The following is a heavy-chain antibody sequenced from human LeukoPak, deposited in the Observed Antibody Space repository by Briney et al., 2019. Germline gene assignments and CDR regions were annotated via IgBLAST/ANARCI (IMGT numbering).Heavy chain of an antibody. V-gene: IGHV1-69*13. CDR2: IIPIFGTA. J-gene: IGHJ4*02. CDR1: GGTFSSYA. CDR3: ARVHVRFLEWLLYRPSDQSYFDY. D-gene: IGHD3-3*01. Sequence: SVKVSCTASGGTFSSYAISWVRQATGQGLEWMGGIIPIFGTANYAQKFQGRVTITADESTSTAYMELSSLRSEDTAVYYCARVHVRFLEWLLYRPSDQSYFDYWGQGTLVTVSS.